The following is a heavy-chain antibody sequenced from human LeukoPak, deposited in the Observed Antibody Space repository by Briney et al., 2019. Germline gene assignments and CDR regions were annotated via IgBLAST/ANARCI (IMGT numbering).Heavy chain of an antibody. CDR2: IYYSGST. J-gene: IGHJ3*02. CDR3: ARDISRWAANDAFDI. Sequence: SETLSLTCTVSGGSISSYYWRWIRQPPGKGLEWIGYIYYSGSTNYNPSLKSRVTISVDTSKNQFSLKLSSVTAADTAVYYCARDISRWAANDAFDIWGQGTMVTVSS. V-gene: IGHV4-59*01. D-gene: IGHD4-23*01. CDR1: GGSISSYY.